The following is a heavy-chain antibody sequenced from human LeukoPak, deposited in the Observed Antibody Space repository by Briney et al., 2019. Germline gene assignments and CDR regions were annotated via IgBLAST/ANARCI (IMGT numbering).Heavy chain of an antibody. Sequence: ASVKVSCKASGYTFTSYGITWVRQAPGQGLEWMGWINPNSGGTNYAQKFQGRVTMTRDTSISTAYMELSRLRSDDTAVYYCARDYGSGSRHFDYWGQGTLVTVSS. V-gene: IGHV1-2*02. CDR3: ARDYGSGSRHFDY. CDR1: GYTFTSYG. D-gene: IGHD3-10*01. CDR2: INPNSGGT. J-gene: IGHJ4*02.